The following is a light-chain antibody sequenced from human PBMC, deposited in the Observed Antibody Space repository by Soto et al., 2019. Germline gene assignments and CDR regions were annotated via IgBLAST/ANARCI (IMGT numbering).Light chain of an antibody. V-gene: IGKV3-20*01. CDR2: GAS. CDR1: QSVRTY. CDR3: QQYGTSPRWT. J-gene: IGKJ1*01. Sequence: EIVLTQSPVTLSLSPGERATLSCRASQSVRTYLAWYQVKPGQAPSVLIFGASTRANGVPDRFSGSGSGTDFTLTISRLDPADFAVYYCQQYGTSPRWTFGQGTKVDIK.